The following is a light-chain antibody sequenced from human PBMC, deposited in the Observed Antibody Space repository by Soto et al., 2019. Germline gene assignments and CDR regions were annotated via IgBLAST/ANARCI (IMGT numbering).Light chain of an antibody. J-gene: IGKJ4*01. V-gene: IGKV4-1*01. Sequence: DFVMTQSPDSLAVSLGERATINCKSSQSVLYSSNNKNYLAWYQQKPGQPPKLLIYWASTRESGVPDRFSGSGSGTDFTLTISSLQAVDVAVYYCQQYYNTPLTFGGGTKVEIK. CDR1: QSVLYSSNNKNY. CDR3: QQYYNTPLT. CDR2: WAS.